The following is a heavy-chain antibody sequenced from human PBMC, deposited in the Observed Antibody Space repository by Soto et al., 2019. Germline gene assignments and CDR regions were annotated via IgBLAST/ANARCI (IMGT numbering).Heavy chain of an antibody. CDR2: ISGSGGST. J-gene: IGHJ6*02. CDR1: GFTFTSYG. V-gene: IGHV3-23*01. D-gene: IGHD5-12*01. Sequence: GGSLRLSCAASGFTFTSYGMSWVRQAPGKGLEWVSAISGSGGSTSYADSVKGRFTISRDNSKNTLYLQMNSLRAEDTAVYYCARVIGDRVATWGMDVWGQGTTVTVSS. CDR3: ARVIGDRVATWGMDV.